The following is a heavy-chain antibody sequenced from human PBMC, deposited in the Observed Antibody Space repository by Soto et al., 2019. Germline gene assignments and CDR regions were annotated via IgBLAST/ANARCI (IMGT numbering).Heavy chain of an antibody. CDR1: GFTFSDYY. CDR3: ARDEGSIAAAPGCFDY. V-gene: IGHV3-11*01. D-gene: IGHD6-13*01. Sequence: PGGALRLSCAASGFTFSDYYMSWIRQAPGKGLEWVSYISSSGSTIYYADSVKGRFTISRDNAKNSLYLQMNSLRAEDTAVYYCARDEGSIAAAPGCFDYWGQGTLVTVSS. CDR2: ISSSGSTI. J-gene: IGHJ4*02.